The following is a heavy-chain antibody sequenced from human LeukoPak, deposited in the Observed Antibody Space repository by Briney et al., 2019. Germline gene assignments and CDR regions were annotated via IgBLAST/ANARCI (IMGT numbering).Heavy chain of an antibody. CDR1: GFTFSSYA. CDR2: LTDSGGTT. Sequence: GGSLRLSCVASGFTFSSYAMGWVRQAPGKRPEWVSSLTDSGGTTYYVDSVKGRFTISRDNSKNTLYLHMNSPRAEDTAMYYCAKKRDAFDIWGQGTVVAVSS. J-gene: IGHJ3*02. D-gene: IGHD5-24*01. CDR3: AKKRDAFDI. V-gene: IGHV3-23*01.